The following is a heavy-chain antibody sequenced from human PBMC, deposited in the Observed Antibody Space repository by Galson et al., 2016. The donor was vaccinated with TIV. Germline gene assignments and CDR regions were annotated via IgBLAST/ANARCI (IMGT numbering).Heavy chain of an antibody. CDR3: ARAGVGAARDGGDY. CDR1: GRIFSSYT. J-gene: IGHJ4*02. CDR2: IIPIIGMT. V-gene: IGHV1-69*02. D-gene: IGHD6-6*01. Sequence: SVKVSCKASGRIFSSYTIFWVRRAPGQGLEWMGRIIPIIGMTNYAQKFQGRVTITADTSTNTAYMELGSLRSEDTAIYYCARAGVGAARDGGDYWGQGTLVTVSS.